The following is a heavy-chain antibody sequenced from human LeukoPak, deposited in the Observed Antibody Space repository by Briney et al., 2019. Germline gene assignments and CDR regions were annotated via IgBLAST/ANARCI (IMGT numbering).Heavy chain of an antibody. CDR3: ARYCSGGSCYSYDAFDI. V-gene: IGHV1-2*02. J-gene: IGHJ3*02. CDR1: GYTFTGYY. Sequence: ASVKVSCKASGYTFTGYYMHWVRQAPGQGLEWMGWINPNSGGTNYAQKFQGRVTMTRDTSISTAYMELGRLRSDDTAVYYCARYCSGGSCYSYDAFDIWGQGTMVTVSS. CDR2: INPNSGGT. D-gene: IGHD2-15*01.